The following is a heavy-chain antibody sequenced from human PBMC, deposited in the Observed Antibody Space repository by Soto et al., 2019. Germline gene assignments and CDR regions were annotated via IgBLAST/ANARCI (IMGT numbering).Heavy chain of an antibody. CDR1: GYTFSNYG. D-gene: IGHD2-21*02. CDR3: AGDPGFGFGDSYVFDMDV. J-gene: IGHJ6*02. Sequence: ALGKVSCKASGYTFSNYGISWERQGPGQGLERLGWISGYNGNTHYEEKVQDRIKMTTDTSTSTMYLELRSLRSDDTAADFCAGDPGFGFGDSYVFDMDVWGAGT. CDR2: ISGYNGNT. V-gene: IGHV1-18*01.